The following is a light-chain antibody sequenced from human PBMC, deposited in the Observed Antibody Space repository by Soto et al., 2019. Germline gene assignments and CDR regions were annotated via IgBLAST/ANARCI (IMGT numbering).Light chain of an antibody. V-gene: IGLV1-40*01. CDR2: DNT. CDR1: ISNIGAGCG. Sequence: QSVLTQPPSVSGAPGQRVTLSCTGSISNIGAGCGVHWYQQLPGRAPKLLVYDNTKRHSGVSDRFSGSKSGTSASLAITRLQADDEADYYCQSYDSSLSGVVFGGGTKVTVL. CDR3: QSYDSSLSGVV. J-gene: IGLJ2*01.